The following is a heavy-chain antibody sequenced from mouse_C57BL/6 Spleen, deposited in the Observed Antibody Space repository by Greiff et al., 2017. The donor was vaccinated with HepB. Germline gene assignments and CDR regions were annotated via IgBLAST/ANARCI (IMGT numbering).Heavy chain of an antibody. CDR2: INYDGSST. CDR1: GFTFSDYY. J-gene: IGHJ1*03. D-gene: IGHD2-5*01. V-gene: IGHV5-16*01. Sequence: DVHLVESEGGLVQPGSSMKLSCTASGFTFSDYYMAWVRQVPEKGLEWVANINYDGSSTYYLDSLKSRFIISRDNAKNILYLQMSSLKSEDTATYYCAREAIVTPYWYFDVWGTGTTVTVSS. CDR3: AREAIVTPYWYFDV.